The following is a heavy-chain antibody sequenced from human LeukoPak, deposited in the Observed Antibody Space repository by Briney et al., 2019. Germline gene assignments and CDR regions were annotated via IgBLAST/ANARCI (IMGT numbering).Heavy chain of an antibody. CDR2: ISGSGGST. CDR1: GFTFSSYA. J-gene: IGHJ4*02. V-gene: IGHV3-23*01. D-gene: IGHD6-19*01. Sequence: GGSLRLSCAASGFTFSSYAMSWVRQAPGKGLEWVSAISGSGGSTYYADSVKGRFTISRDNSRNTPYLQMNSLRAEDTAVYYCAKVHSSGWYGYWGQGTLVTVSS. CDR3: AKVHSSGWYGY.